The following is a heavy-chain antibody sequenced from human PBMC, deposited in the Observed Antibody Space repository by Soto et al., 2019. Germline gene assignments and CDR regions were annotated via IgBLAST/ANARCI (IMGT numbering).Heavy chain of an antibody. V-gene: IGHV1-69*04. CDR1: GGTFSSYT. D-gene: IGHD6-19*01. CDR2: IIPSRGIA. J-gene: IGHJ4*02. Sequence: GASVKVSCKASGGTFSSYTISWVRQAPGQGLEWMGRIIPSRGIANYAQKFQGRVTMTADKSTSTAYMELSSLRSEDTAVYYCARDLVAVAGYFDYWGQGILVTVSS. CDR3: ARDLVAVAGYFDY.